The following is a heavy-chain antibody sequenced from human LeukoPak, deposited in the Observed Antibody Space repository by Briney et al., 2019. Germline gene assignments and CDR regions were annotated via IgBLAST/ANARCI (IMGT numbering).Heavy chain of an antibody. CDR2: IYPGDSDT. V-gene: IGHV5-51*01. Sequence: GESLKISCKGSGYSFTSYWIGWVRQMPGKGLEWMGIIYPGDSDTRYSPSFQGQVTISADRSISTAYLQWSSLKASDTAMYYCARVLLWFGESSGWFDPWGQGTLVTVSS. CDR1: GYSFTSYW. J-gene: IGHJ5*02. CDR3: ARVLLWFGESSGWFDP. D-gene: IGHD3-10*01.